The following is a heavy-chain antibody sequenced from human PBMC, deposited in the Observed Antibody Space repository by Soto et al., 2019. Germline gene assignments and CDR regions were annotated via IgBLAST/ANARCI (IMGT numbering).Heavy chain of an antibody. J-gene: IGHJ4*02. Sequence: QVQLQESGPGLVKPSETLSLTCTVSGGSISTYYWNWIRQPPGKGLEWIGYIHYSGSTNYNPSLKGRINIAVDTPKTQFALRLSSVTDADTAVYYCARCPGSGGDCTPHDYRGKGTLVTVSS. D-gene: IGHD2-21*02. CDR3: ARCPGSGGDCTPHDY. CDR2: IHYSGST. CDR1: GGSISTYY. V-gene: IGHV4-59*01.